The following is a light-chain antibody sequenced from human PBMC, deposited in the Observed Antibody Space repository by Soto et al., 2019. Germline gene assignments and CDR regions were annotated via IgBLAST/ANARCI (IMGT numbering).Light chain of an antibody. CDR1: QSVSFSY. CDR2: GAS. V-gene: IGKV3-20*01. J-gene: IGKJ2*03. CDR3: QQYDNSPYS. Sequence: EIVLTQSPGTLSLSPGERATLSCRAGQSVSFSYVAWYQQKPGQAPRLLIYGASSRATGIPDRFSGSGSGTDFTLTINRLEPEDFAVYYCQQYDNSPYSFGQGTKVDIK.